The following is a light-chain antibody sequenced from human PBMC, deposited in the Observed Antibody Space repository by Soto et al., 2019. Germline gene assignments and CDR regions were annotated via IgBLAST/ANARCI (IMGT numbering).Light chain of an antibody. J-gene: IGKJ4*01. CDR1: QGISSY. CDR2: AAS. CDR3: QQLNSYPFT. V-gene: IGKV1-9*01. Sequence: DIQLTQSPSFLSASVGDRVTITCRASQGISSYLAWYQQKPGKAPKLLIYAASTLQSGVPSRFSGGGSGTECTLTISSVQPEDFATYYCQQLNSYPFTFGGGTKVEIK.